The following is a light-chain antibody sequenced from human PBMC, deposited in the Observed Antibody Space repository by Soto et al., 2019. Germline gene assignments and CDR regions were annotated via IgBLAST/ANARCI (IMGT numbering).Light chain of an antibody. CDR2: GAS. Sequence: EIVMTQSPATLSVSPGERATLSCRASQSVSSNLAWYQQKPGQAPRLLIYGASTRATGIPARFSGSGSGTECTLTISSLQSEDFAVFSCQQYDNWPYTFGQGTKLEIK. CDR1: QSVSSN. J-gene: IGKJ2*01. V-gene: IGKV3-15*01. CDR3: QQYDNWPYT.